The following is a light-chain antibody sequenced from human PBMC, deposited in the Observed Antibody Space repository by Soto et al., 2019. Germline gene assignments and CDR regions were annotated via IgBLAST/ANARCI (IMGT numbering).Light chain of an antibody. CDR2: AAS. CDR1: QGISNY. Sequence: DIQMPQSLSSLSASVGDRVTITGRASQGISNYLAWYQQKPGKAPKLLIFAASSLQSGVPSRFSGSRSGPDFTLTISSLQPEEFATYYCQQSYSSPPTFGQGTKVDIK. V-gene: IGKV1-39*01. J-gene: IGKJ1*01. CDR3: QQSYSSPPT.